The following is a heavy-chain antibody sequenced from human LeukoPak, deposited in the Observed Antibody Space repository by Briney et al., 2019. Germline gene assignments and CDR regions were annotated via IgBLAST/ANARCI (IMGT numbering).Heavy chain of an antibody. J-gene: IGHJ4*02. CDR3: LRAPVWCTGGICYFDY. Sequence: ASVKVSCKAYGDTFTTQGISWVRQAPGQGLEWMGWINPYNGDTNYAQKFQGRVTMTTDPSTSTAYMELRSLRSDDTAVFYCLRAPVWCTGGICYFDYWGQGPLVTVSS. CDR2: INPYNGDT. D-gene: IGHD2-15*01. CDR1: GDTFTTQG. V-gene: IGHV1-18*01.